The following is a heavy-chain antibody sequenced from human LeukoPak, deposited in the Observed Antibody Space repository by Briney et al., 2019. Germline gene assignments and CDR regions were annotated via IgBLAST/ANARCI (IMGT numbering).Heavy chain of an antibody. CDR1: GFTFSSYT. V-gene: IGHV3-21*01. CDR2: ISSSSSYI. Sequence: PGGSLRLSCAASGFTFSSYTMNWVRQAPGKGLEWVSSISSSSSYIYYADSVKGRFTVSRDNAKNPLYLQMNSLRAEDTAVYYCARDGPRPDYYDSSRENAFDIWGQGTMVTVSS. J-gene: IGHJ3*02. CDR3: ARDGPRPDYYDSSRENAFDI. D-gene: IGHD3-22*01.